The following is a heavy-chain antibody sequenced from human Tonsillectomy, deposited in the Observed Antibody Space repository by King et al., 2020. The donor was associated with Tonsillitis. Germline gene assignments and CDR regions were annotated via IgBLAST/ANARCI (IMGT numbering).Heavy chain of an antibody. Sequence: QLQESGPGLVKPSETLSLTCTVSGGSISSSSYYRGWIRQPPGKGLEWIGSIYYSGSTYYNPSLKSRVTISVDTSKNQFSLKLSSVTAADTAVYYCAHGGYCSSTSCYWVFDYWGQGTLVTVSS. J-gene: IGHJ4*02. V-gene: IGHV4-39*01. CDR2: IYYSGST. CDR1: GGSISSSSYY. CDR3: AHGGYCSSTSCYWVFDY. D-gene: IGHD2-2*01.